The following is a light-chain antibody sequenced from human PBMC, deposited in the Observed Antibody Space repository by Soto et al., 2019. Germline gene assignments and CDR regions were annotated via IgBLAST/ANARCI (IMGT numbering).Light chain of an antibody. J-gene: IGKJ1*01. Sequence: EIVFTQSPGTLSLSPGERATLSCRASQSVSSSYLAWYQHKPGQAPRLLIYGAFNEASGIPDRFSGRGSGTDFTLTISRLEPGDFAVYYCQLYGTSPAWTFGQGTKV. V-gene: IGKV3-20*01. CDR2: GAF. CDR1: QSVSSSY. CDR3: QLYGTSPAWT.